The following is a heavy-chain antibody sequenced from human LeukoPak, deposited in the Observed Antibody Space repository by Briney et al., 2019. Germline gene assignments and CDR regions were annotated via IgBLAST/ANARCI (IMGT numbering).Heavy chain of an antibody. J-gene: IGHJ3*02. CDR2: ISDSGGST. V-gene: IGHV3-23*01. Sequence: GGSLRLSCAASGFTFSSYSMKWVRQAPGKGLEWVSSISDSGGSTYYADSVKGRFTISRDNSKNTLYLQMNSLRAEDTAVYYCARASMPEDAFDIWGQGTMVTVSS. D-gene: IGHD2-2*01. CDR3: ARASMPEDAFDI. CDR1: GFTFSSYS.